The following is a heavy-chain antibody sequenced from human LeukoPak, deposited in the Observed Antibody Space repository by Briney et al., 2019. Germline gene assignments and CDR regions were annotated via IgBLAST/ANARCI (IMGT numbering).Heavy chain of an antibody. V-gene: IGHV4-39*01. Sequence: PSETLSLTCTVSGGSISSSSYYWGWIRQPPGKGLEWIGSIYYSGSTYYNPSLKSRVTISVDTSKNQFSLKLSSVTAADTAVYYCARSPRSLQWGGYYYYYMDVWGKGTTVTISS. CDR2: IYYSGST. CDR3: ARSPRSLQWGGYYYYYMDV. D-gene: IGHD3-3*01. CDR1: GGSISSSSYY. J-gene: IGHJ6*03.